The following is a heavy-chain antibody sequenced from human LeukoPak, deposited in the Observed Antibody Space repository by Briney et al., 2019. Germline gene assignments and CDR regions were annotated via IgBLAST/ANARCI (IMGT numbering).Heavy chain of an antibody. J-gene: IGHJ5*02. Sequence: PGESLKISCKGSGYSFTSYWIGWVRQMPGKGLEWMGIIYPGDPDTRYSPSFQGQVTISADKSISTAYLQWSSPKASDTAMYYCAREGSYSYNWFDPWGQGTLVTVSS. CDR3: AREGSYSYNWFDP. D-gene: IGHD3-10*01. CDR2: IYPGDPDT. V-gene: IGHV5-51*01. CDR1: GYSFTSYW.